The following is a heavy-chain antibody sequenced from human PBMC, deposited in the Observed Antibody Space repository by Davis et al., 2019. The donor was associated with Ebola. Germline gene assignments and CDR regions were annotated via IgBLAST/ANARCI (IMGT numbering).Heavy chain of an antibody. CDR1: GGSISSYY. J-gene: IGHJ6*02. D-gene: IGHD6-13*01. CDR2: IYYSGST. Sequence: SETLSLTCTVSGGSISSYYWSWIRQPPGKGLAWIGYIYYSGSTNYNPSLKSRVTISVDTSKNQFSLKLSSVTAADTAVYYCARVAAADFYYYGMDVWGQGTTVTVSS. CDR3: ARVAAADFYYYGMDV. V-gene: IGHV4-59*01.